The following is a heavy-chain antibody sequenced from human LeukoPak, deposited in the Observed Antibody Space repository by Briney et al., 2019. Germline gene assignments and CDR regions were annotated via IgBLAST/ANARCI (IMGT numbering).Heavy chain of an antibody. J-gene: IGHJ4*02. V-gene: IGHV3-53*01. CDR3: AKDLRWQGGGLPLFGH. D-gene: IGHD1-26*01. Sequence: GGSLRLSCAASGFTFRSNYITWVRQAPGEGLEWVSVFYRNGVIQYADSVKGRFTISRDISKNTIFLQMNSLRAEDTAVYYCAKDLRWQGGGLPLFGHWGQGTLVTVSS. CDR2: FYRNGVI. CDR1: GFTFRSNY.